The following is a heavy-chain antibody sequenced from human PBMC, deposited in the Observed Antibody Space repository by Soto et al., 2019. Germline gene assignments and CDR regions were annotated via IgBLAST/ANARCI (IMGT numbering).Heavy chain of an antibody. Sequence: ASVKVSCKPSGYTFTRYDINWVRQAPGQGLEWMGWMNPNSVNTGYAQKFQGRVTMTRNTSISTAYMELSSLRSEDTAVYYCARKRLCSGGSCYDIWGQGTMVTVSS. D-gene: IGHD2-15*01. CDR1: GYTFTRYD. J-gene: IGHJ3*02. CDR3: ARKRLCSGGSCYDI. V-gene: IGHV1-8*01. CDR2: MNPNSVNT.